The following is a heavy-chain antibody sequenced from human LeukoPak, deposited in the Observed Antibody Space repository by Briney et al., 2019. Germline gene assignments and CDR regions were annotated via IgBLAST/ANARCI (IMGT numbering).Heavy chain of an antibody. Sequence: SETLSLTCAVYSGSFSGYYWSWIRQPPGKGPEWIGEINHSGSTNYNPSLKSRVTISVDTSKNQFSLKLSSVTAADTAVYYCARGLTLTCYYGMDVWGQGTTVTVSS. CDR2: INHSGST. D-gene: IGHD3-9*01. V-gene: IGHV4-34*01. CDR1: SGSFSGYY. J-gene: IGHJ6*02. CDR3: ARGLTLTCYYGMDV.